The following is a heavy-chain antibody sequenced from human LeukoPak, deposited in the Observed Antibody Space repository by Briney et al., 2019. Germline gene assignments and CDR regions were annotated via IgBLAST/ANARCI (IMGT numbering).Heavy chain of an antibody. V-gene: IGHV1-18*04. CDR3: ASSYYYGSGSYYYYGMDV. Sequence: ASVKVSCKASGYTFTSYGISWVRQAPGQGREWMGWISAYNGNTNYAQKLQGRVTMTTDTSTSTAYMELRSLRSDDTAVYYCASSYYYGSGSYYYYGMDVWGKGTTVTVSS. D-gene: IGHD3-10*01. J-gene: IGHJ6*04. CDR2: ISAYNGNT. CDR1: GYTFTSYG.